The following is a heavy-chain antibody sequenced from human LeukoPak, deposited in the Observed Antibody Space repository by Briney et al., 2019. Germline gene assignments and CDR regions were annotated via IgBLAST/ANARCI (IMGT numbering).Heavy chain of an antibody. CDR2: IYYSGNT. J-gene: IGHJ4*02. V-gene: IGHV4-39*01. CDR1: GCSLSSSSYH. D-gene: IGHD4-17*01. Sequence: KPSETLSLTRTVSGCSLSSSSYHRGWIRPPPGKGLEWIGSIYYSGNTYYNPSLKSRVTISVDTSKDQFSLKLTSVTAADTAVYYCARSNGDYFAYIDYWGQGTLVTVSS. CDR3: ARSNGDYFAYIDY.